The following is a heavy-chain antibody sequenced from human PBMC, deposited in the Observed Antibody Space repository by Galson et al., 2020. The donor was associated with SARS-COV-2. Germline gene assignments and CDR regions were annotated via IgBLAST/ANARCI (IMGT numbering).Heavy chain of an antibody. V-gene: IGHV3-53*01. Sequence: GGSLRLSCAASGFTVSGNYMNWVRQAPGKGLEWVSLIYSSGGTYYADSVKGRFTVSRDNSKNTIYLQMDSLRVDDTAIYYCARGSSPTEVYNNFYYMDLWGKGTTVTVSS. CDR1: GFTVSGNY. CDR3: ARGSSPTEVYNNFYYMDL. CDR2: IYSSGGT. D-gene: IGHD4-4*01. J-gene: IGHJ6*03.